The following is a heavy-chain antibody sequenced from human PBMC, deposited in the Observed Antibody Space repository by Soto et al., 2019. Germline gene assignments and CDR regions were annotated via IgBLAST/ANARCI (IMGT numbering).Heavy chain of an antibody. J-gene: IGHJ4*02. CDR2: IKSKTDGGTT. D-gene: IGHD3-16*02. CDR1: GFTFSNAW. V-gene: IGHV3-15*01. Sequence: EVQLVESGGGLVKPGGSLRLSCAASGFTFSNAWMSWVRQAPGKGLEWVGRIKSKTDGGTTDYAAPVKGRFTISRDESKNTLYLQMNSLKTEDTAVYYCTTDHCEYDYIWGSYRLDYWGQGTLVTVSS. CDR3: TTDHCEYDYIWGSYRLDY.